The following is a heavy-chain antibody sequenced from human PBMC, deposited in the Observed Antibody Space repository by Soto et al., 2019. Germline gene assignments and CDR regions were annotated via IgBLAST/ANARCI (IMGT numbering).Heavy chain of an antibody. J-gene: IGHJ3*02. CDR3: ARDAIYYYDSRGLDM. V-gene: IGHV1-18*04. CDR1: GYTFTIYG. CDR2: ISAYNGNT. Sequence: ASVKISCKASGYTFTIYGISWVRQAPGQGLEWMGWISAYNGNTNYAQKLQGIVTMTTDTSTSTAYMELRSLISDDTAVYYCARDAIYYYDSRGLDMWGQGTMVTVSS. D-gene: IGHD3-22*01.